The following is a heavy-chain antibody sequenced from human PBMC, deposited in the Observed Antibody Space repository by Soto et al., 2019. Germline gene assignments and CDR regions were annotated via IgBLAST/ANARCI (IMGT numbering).Heavy chain of an antibody. CDR3: TRGAGQGSGSYD. CDR2: VSAYNGNT. J-gene: IGHJ4*02. CDR1: GYIFTSYG. V-gene: IGHV1-18*01. D-gene: IGHD3-10*01. Sequence: QVQLVQSGAEVKKPGASVKVSCKASGYIFTSYGITWVRQAPGQGLEWMGWVSAYNGNTKYAQKLQGRVTMSTDTATSTGYMELRSLRSDDTAVYYCTRGAGQGSGSYDWGQGALGTVS.